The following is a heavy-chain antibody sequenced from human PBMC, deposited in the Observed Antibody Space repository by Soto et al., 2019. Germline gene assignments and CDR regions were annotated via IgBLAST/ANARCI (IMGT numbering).Heavy chain of an antibody. J-gene: IGHJ5*02. Sequence: SETLSLTCTVSGDSVNSENSYYWSWVRQPAGKGPEWIGRIQPSGNTNYSPSLMSRASISVDTSHNKVSLKLESVTAADTAVYYCVRVAYCGDKCYFASWGQGALVTVSS. V-gene: IGHV4-4*07. CDR3: VRVAYCGDKCYFAS. CDR2: IQPSGNT. D-gene: IGHD2-21*01. CDR1: GDSVNSENSYY.